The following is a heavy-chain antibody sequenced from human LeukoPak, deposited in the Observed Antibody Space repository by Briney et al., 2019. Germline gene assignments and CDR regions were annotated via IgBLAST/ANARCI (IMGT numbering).Heavy chain of an antibody. J-gene: IGHJ3*02. CDR1: RFTFSSYS. Sequence: GGSLRLSCAASRFTFSSYSMNWVSQARGKGLEWVSSISSSSSYIYYADSVKGRFTISRDNAKNSLYLQMNSLRAEDTAVYYCARGIAVAGTRDAFDIWGQGPMVTVSS. D-gene: IGHD6-19*01. CDR2: ISSSSSYI. V-gene: IGHV3-21*01. CDR3: ARGIAVAGTRDAFDI.